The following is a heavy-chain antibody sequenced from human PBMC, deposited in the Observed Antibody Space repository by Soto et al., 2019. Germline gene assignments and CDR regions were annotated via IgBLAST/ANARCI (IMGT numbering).Heavy chain of an antibody. CDR3: ASLTPYGDYVWY. Sequence: QLLESGPGLVKPSETLSLTCIVSGGSISGTSYYWGWIRQPPGKGLECIGSIYYSGNTYYNPSLRSRVTISVDTSKNQFSLKLSSVTAADTAVYYCASLTPYGDYVWYWGQGTLVTVSS. D-gene: IGHD4-17*01. CDR2: IYYSGNT. J-gene: IGHJ4*02. V-gene: IGHV4-39*01. CDR1: GGSISGTSYY.